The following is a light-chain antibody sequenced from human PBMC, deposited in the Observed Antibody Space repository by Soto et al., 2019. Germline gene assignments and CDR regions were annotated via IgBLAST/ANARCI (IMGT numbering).Light chain of an antibody. V-gene: IGKV3-11*01. J-gene: IGKJ2*02. CDR1: QSVNDY. CDR2: GAS. CDR3: QHRRRWPRT. Sequence: EIVLTQSPATLSLSPGERATLSCRASQSVNDYLAWYQQKPGQAPRLLIYGASNRATGIPLRFSGSGSGTDFPITISTLQPEDFAVYYSQHRRRWPRTFGHGTKLEIK.